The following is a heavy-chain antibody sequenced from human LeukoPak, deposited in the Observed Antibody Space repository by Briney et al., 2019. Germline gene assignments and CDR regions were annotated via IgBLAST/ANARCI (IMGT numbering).Heavy chain of an antibody. CDR3: ASLAQLRFLECLFRPDY. Sequence: SETLSLTCAVSGYSITSGYYWGWIRQPPGKGLEWIGSMYHGGSTYYNPSLKSRVIISVDTSKNQFSLKLTSVTAADTAVYYCASLAQLRFLECLFRPDYWGQGTLVTVSS. V-gene: IGHV4-38-2*01. CDR1: GYSITSGYY. D-gene: IGHD3-3*01. J-gene: IGHJ4*02. CDR2: MYHGGST.